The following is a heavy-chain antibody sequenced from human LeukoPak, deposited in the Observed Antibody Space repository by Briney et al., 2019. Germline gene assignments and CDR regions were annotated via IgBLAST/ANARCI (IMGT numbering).Heavy chain of an antibody. Sequence: GSLRLSCAASGFTFSSYAMTWVRQAPGKGLEWVSAISGSGGSTYYADSVKGRFTISRDNSKNTLYLQMNSLRAEDTAVYYCAKGGQWLTIFDYWGQGTLVTVSS. CDR1: GFTFSSYA. V-gene: IGHV3-23*01. J-gene: IGHJ4*02. CDR2: ISGSGGST. CDR3: AKGGQWLTIFDY. D-gene: IGHD6-19*01.